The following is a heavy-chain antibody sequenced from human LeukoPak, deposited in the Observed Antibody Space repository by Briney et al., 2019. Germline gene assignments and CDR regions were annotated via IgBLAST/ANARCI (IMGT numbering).Heavy chain of an antibody. CDR2: IYYSGRT. J-gene: IGHJ3*02. Sequence: PSETLSLTCTVSGGSISSSSYYWGWIRQPPGKGLEWIGSIYYSGRTYYNSSLKSRVSISVDTSKNQFSLKLSSVTAADTAVYYCARRGSYISGSYVFDIWAKGTMVTVFS. CDR3: ARRGSYISGSYVFDI. V-gene: IGHV4-39*01. CDR1: GGSISSSSYY. D-gene: IGHD3-10*01.